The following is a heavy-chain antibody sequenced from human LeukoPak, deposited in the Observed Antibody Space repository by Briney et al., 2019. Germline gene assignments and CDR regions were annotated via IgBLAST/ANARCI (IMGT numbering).Heavy chain of an antibody. CDR2: IVGDGSTT. J-gene: IGHJ4*02. CDR1: GFTFSSDA. Sequence: GGSLRLSCAASGFTFSSDAMSWVRQAPGKGLEWVSAIVGDGSTTYYADSVKGRFTISRDNSKNTLYLQMNSLRDEDTAVYYCAKPDFGVVAHWGQGTLVTVSS. D-gene: IGHD3-3*01. CDR3: AKPDFGVVAH. V-gene: IGHV3-23*01.